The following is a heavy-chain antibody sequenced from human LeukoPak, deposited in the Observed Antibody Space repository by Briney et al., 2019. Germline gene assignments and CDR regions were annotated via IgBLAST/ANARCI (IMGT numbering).Heavy chain of an antibody. J-gene: IGHJ6*03. CDR2: INPNSGGT. Sequence: ASVKVSCKASGYTFTSYGISWVRQAPGQGLEWMGWINPNSGGTNYAQKFQGRVTMTRDTSISTAYMELRSLRSDDTAVYYCARSLSGYYGSGSPRGDYYYMDVWGKGTTVTISS. CDR3: ARSLSGYYGSGSPRGDYYYMDV. V-gene: IGHV1-2*02. CDR1: GYTFTSYG. D-gene: IGHD3-10*01.